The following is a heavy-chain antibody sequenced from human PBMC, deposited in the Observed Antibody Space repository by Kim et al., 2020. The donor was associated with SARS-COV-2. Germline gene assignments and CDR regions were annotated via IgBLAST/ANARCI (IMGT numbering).Heavy chain of an antibody. D-gene: IGHD2-15*01. J-gene: IGHJ4*02. CDR3: ARDFLPYCSGGSCPSLDY. Sequence: KGRFTIDRDNSKNTLYLQMNSLSAEETAVYYCARDFLPYCSGGSCPSLDYWGQGTLVTVSS. V-gene: IGHV3-30*07.